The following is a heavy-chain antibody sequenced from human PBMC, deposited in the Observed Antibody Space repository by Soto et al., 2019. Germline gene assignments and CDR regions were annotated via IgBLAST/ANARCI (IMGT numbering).Heavy chain of an antibody. CDR1: GFSFSSYA. J-gene: IGHJ4*02. V-gene: IGHV3-23*01. CDR3: AKGSLEYSASVDN. D-gene: IGHD5-12*01. CDR2: ISARGGSF. Sequence: DVQLLESGGGVVQPGGALRLSCAASGFSFSSYAMVWVRQAPGKGLERVAVISARGGSFYFADSVKGGFTLSRDNSKNVLSLEMNSLRAEDTAIDFCAKGSLEYSASVDNWGQGTLVVVSS.